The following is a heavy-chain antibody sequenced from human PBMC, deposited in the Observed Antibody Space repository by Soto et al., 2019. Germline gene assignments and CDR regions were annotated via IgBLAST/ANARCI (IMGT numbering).Heavy chain of an antibody. CDR1: GGAISTYY. V-gene: IGHV4-4*07. Sequence: SETLSLTCTVSGGAISTYYWTWIRQPAGKGLEWIGRIYSSGSTKYNPSLQSRVTMSLDTSNNQFSLRLTSVTAADTAVYYCARGQRFSDWFDPWGQGTLVTVSS. CDR3: ARGQRFSDWFDP. CDR2: IYSSGST. D-gene: IGHD3-3*01. J-gene: IGHJ5*02.